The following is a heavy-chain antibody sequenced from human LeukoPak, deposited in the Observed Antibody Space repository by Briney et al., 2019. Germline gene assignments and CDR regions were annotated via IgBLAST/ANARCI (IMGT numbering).Heavy chain of an antibody. J-gene: IGHJ4*02. Sequence: GGSLRLSCAASGLTFYDYAMHWVRQAPGKGLEWVSGITWNSGSIAYADSVRGRFTISRDNAKNSLYLQMNTLRSEDTALYYCAAGAGITRYWGQGTLVTVSS. CDR3: AAGAGITRY. CDR2: ITWNSGSI. CDR1: GLTFYDYA. V-gene: IGHV3-9*01. D-gene: IGHD3-10*01.